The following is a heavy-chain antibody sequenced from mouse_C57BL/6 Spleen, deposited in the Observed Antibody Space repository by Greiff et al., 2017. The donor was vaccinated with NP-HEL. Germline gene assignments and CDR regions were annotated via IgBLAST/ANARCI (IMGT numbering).Heavy chain of an antibody. CDR2: FYPGSGSI. J-gene: IGHJ3*01. Sequence: QVQLQQSGAELVKPGASVKLSCKASGYTFTEYTIHWVKQRSGQGLEWIGWFYPGSGSIKYNEKFKDKATLTADKSSSTVYMELSRLTSEDSAVYFCARHEDPHYYYGSIGWFAYWGQGTLVTVSA. CDR1: GYTFTEYT. D-gene: IGHD1-1*01. CDR3: ARHEDPHYYYGSIGWFAY. V-gene: IGHV1-62-2*01.